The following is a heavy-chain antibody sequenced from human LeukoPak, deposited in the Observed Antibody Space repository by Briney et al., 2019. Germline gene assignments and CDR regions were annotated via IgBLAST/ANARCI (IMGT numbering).Heavy chain of an antibody. CDR1: GYTFSSYY. Sequence: ASVKVSCKASGYTFSSYYIHWVRQAPGQGLEWVGIINPSGGSTSYAQKFQGRVTMTRDTSTSTVFMELSSLRSEDTAVYFCARGPRGGDGLYYFDYWGQGTLVTVS. J-gene: IGHJ4*02. CDR2: INPSGGST. CDR3: ARGPRGGDGLYYFDY. V-gene: IGHV1-46*01. D-gene: IGHD2-21*02.